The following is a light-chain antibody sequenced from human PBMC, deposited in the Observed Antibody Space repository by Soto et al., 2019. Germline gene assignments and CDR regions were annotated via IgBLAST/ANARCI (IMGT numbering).Light chain of an antibody. CDR1: LGIRND. CDR2: AAS. CDR3: LQNNSFPWT. J-gene: IGKJ1*01. Sequence: DIQMTQSPSSLSASVGDRVTITCRASLGIRNDLTWYQQKAGKAPKRLIYAASSLQSGVPLRFSGGGSGTEFTLTISSLQPEDFATYYCLQNNSFPWTFGQGTKVEIK. V-gene: IGKV1-17*01.